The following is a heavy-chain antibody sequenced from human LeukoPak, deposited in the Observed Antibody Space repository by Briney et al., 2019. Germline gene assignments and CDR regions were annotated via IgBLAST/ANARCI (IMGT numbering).Heavy chain of an antibody. J-gene: IGHJ4*02. CDR2: INHSGST. Sequence: SETLSLTCAVYGGSFSGYYWSWIRQPPGKGLEWIGEINHSGSTNYNPSLKSRVTISVDTSMNQFSLKLSSVTAADTAVYYCARVGIAAATLDYWGQGTLVTVSS. V-gene: IGHV4-34*01. D-gene: IGHD6-13*01. CDR1: GGSFSGYY. CDR3: ARVGIAAATLDY.